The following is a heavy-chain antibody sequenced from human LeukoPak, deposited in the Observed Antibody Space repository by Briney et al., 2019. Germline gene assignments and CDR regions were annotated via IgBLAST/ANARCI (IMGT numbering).Heavy chain of an antibody. CDR3: ARETYYDYVWGSYRYIDY. J-gene: IGHJ4*02. CDR1: GYTFTRYG. Sequence: GASVKVSCKASGYTFTRYGISWVRQAPGQGLEWMGWISAYNGNTNYAQKLQGRVTMTTDTSTSTAYMELRSLRSDDTAVYYCARETYYDYVWGSYRYIDYWGQGTLVTVSS. V-gene: IGHV1-18*01. D-gene: IGHD3-16*02. CDR2: ISAYNGNT.